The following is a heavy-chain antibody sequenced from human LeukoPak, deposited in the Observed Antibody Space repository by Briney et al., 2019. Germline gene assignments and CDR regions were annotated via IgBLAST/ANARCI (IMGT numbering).Heavy chain of an antibody. CDR3: ATLGQLDGMDV. D-gene: IGHD6-6*01. Sequence: SKTLSLTCTVSGGSISSYYWSWIRQPPGKGLEWIGYIYYSGSTNYNPSLKSRVTISVDTSKNQFSLKLSSVTAADTAVYYCATLGQLDGMDVWGQGTTVTVSS. V-gene: IGHV4-59*01. CDR2: IYYSGST. J-gene: IGHJ6*02. CDR1: GGSISSYY.